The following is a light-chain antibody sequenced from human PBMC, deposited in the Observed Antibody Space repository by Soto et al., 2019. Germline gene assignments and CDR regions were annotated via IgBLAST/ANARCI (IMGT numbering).Light chain of an antibody. CDR1: QSVSSSY. Sequence: EIVLTQSPGTLPLSPGERATLSCRASQSVSSSYLAWYQQKPGQAPRLLIYGASSRVTGIPDRFSGSGSGTDFTLTISRLEPEDFAVYYCQQYGSSPWTFGQGTKVEIK. CDR3: QQYGSSPWT. V-gene: IGKV3-20*01. J-gene: IGKJ1*01. CDR2: GAS.